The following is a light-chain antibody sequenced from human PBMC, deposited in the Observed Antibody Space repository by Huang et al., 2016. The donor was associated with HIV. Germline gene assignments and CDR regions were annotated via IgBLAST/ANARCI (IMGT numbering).Light chain of an antibody. CDR2: SAS. CDR1: QSIDGC. Sequence: IQMTQSPSSLSASVGDRVTITCRASQSIDGCLNWYQQKPWKAPTLLISSASTLHTGVPPRFSGSGSGTDYTLIIDNLQPDDFATYFCQQSYSTLITFGQGSRLDTK. CDR3: QQSYSTLIT. J-gene: IGKJ5*01. V-gene: IGKV1-39*01.